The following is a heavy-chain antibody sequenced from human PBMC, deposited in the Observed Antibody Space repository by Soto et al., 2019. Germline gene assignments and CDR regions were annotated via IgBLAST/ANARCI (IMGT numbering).Heavy chain of an antibody. CDR1: GFTFDDYA. CDR2: ISWNSGSI. Sequence: PGGSLRLSCAASGFTFDDYAMHWVRQAPGKGLEWVSGISWNSGSIGYADSVKGRFTISRDNAKNSLYLQMNSLRAEDTALYYCATAKDDPQLELLNWGQGTLVTVSS. D-gene: IGHD1-1*01. V-gene: IGHV3-9*01. CDR3: ATAKDDPQLELLN. J-gene: IGHJ4*02.